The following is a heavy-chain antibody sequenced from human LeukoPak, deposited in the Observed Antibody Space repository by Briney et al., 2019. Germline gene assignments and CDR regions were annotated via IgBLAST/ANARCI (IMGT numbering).Heavy chain of an antibody. CDR1: GGSISINNFW. Sequence: SETLSLTCSISGGSISINNFWWGWIRQSPGKAMERVGSVYYSGSTYYNPSLTRRPTMSVDTSKNQFSLKLTSLTAADTAVYYCARGTSFGLMNSDNWGQGTLVIVSS. V-gene: IGHV4-39*07. CDR2: VYYSGST. CDR3: ARGTSFGLMNSDN. J-gene: IGHJ4*02. D-gene: IGHD2-8*01.